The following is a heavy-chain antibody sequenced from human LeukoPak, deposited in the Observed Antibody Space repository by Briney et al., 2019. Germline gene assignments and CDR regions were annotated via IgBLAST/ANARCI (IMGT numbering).Heavy chain of an antibody. D-gene: IGHD3-10*02. CDR2: ISSSGSTI. J-gene: IGHJ6*04. V-gene: IGHV3-48*03. CDR3: AELGITMIGGV. Sequence: GGSLRLSCAASGLTFSSYEMNWVRQAPGKGLEWVSYISSSGSTIYYADSVKGRFTISRDNAKNSLYLQMNSLRAEDTAVYYCAELGITMIGGVWGKGTTVTISS. CDR1: GLTFSSYE.